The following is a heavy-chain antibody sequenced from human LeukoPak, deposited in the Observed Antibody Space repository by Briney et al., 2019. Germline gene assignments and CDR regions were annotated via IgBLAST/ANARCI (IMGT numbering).Heavy chain of an antibody. J-gene: IGHJ5*02. V-gene: IGHV3-53*01. CDR1: GFTFSNYV. CDR2: IYSGGST. Sequence: GGSLRLSCAASGFTFSNYVMGWVRQAPGKGLEWVSVIYSGGSTYYADSVKGRFTISRDNSKNTLYLQMNSLRAEDTAVYYCARDRLQFGFDPWGQGTLVTVSS. CDR3: ARDRLQFGFDP. D-gene: IGHD4-11*01.